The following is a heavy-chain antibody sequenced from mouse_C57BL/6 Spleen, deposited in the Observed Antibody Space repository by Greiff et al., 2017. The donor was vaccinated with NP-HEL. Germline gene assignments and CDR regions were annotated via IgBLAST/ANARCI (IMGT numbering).Heavy chain of an antibody. D-gene: IGHD2-4*01. CDR2: INPNNGGT. CDR1: GYTFTDYY. V-gene: IGHV1-26*01. Sequence: VQLQQSGPELVKPGASVKISCKASGYTFTDYYMNWVKQSHGKSLEWIGDINPNNGGTSYNQKFKGKATLTVDKSSSTAYMELRSLTSEDSAVYYCARSYYDYDKTAYWGQGTLVTVSA. J-gene: IGHJ3*01. CDR3: ARSYYDYDKTAY.